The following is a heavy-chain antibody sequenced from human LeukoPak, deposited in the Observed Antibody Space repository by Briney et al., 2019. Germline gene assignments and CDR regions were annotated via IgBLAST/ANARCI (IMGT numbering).Heavy chain of an antibody. J-gene: IGHJ4*02. Sequence: SVKVSCKASGGSFSSYGISWVRQAPGQGLEWMGRIIPFVGTTNYAEKFQGSVTITTDQSTSTVYMELSSLRFEDTAVYYCAGESTWLLPRFDLWGQGALGTVSS. CDR2: IIPFVGTT. V-gene: IGHV1-69*05. CDR1: GGSFSSYG. D-gene: IGHD5-24*01. CDR3: AGESTWLLPRFDL.